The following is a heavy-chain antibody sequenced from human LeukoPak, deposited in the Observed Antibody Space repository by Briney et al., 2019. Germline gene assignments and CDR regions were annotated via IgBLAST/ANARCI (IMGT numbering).Heavy chain of an antibody. CDR3: ARLTRKIDY. D-gene: IGHD3-16*01. CDR1: GYSISSGYY. V-gene: IGHV4-38-2*01. Sequence: SETLSLTCAVSGYSISSGYYWGWIRQPPGKGLEWIGSIYHSGSTYYNPSLKSRVTISVDTSKNQFSLKLSSVTAADTAVYYSARLTRKIDYWGQGTLVTVSS. CDR2: IYHSGST. J-gene: IGHJ4*02.